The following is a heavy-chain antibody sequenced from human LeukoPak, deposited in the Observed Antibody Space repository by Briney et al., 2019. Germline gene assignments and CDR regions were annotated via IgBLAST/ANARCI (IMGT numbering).Heavy chain of an antibody. V-gene: IGHV3-23*01. J-gene: IGHJ6*02. D-gene: IGHD6-19*01. CDR1: GFTFSSCA. Sequence: GGSLRLSCAASGFTFSSCAMSWVRQAPGKGLEWVSAISGSGGSTYYADSVKGRFTISRDNSKNTLYLQMNSLRAEDTAVYYCAKIPVYSSGWYKEGYYYYGMDVWGQGTTVTVSS. CDR3: AKIPVYSSGWYKEGYYYYGMDV. CDR2: ISGSGGST.